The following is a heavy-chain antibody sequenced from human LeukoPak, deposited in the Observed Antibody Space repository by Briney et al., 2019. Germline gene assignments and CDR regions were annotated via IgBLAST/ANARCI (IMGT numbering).Heavy chain of an antibody. D-gene: IGHD2-2*01. J-gene: IGHJ4*02. CDR2: ISPKSGDT. CDR3: ARGRDKTTSPAIDY. Sequence: ASVKVSCKASGYTFSGYYMHWVRQAPGQGHEWMGWISPKSGDTNYAQNFLGRVTMTRDTSISTAYMELSRLTSDDTAVYYCARGRDKTTSPAIDYWGQGTLVTVSS. V-gene: IGHV1-2*02. CDR1: GYTFSGYY.